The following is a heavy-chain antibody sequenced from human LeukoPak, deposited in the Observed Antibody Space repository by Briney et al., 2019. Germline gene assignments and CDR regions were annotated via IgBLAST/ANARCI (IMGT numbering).Heavy chain of an antibody. CDR2: IYTSGST. CDR3: AIFLQGPKPRYYYYYMDV. Sequence: SETLSLTCTVCGVPISCYYWSWIREPAGKRLEWIGRIYTSGSTNYNPSLKSRVTMSGDTSKNQFSLKLNCVTAADTAVYYCAIFLQGPKPRYYYYYMDVWGKGTTVTVSS. V-gene: IGHV4-4*07. CDR1: GVPISCYY. J-gene: IGHJ6*03. D-gene: IGHD2/OR15-2a*01.